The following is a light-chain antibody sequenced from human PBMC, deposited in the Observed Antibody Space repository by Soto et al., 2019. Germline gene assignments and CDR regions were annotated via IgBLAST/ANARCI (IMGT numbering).Light chain of an antibody. J-gene: IGKJ1*01. Sequence: DIQMAQSPSSLSASVGDRVTITCRASQSISRYLHWYQQKPGKAPNLLISAASTLHSGVPSRFSGSGSGTDFTLTITSLQPEDLATYYCQQSYSTPPWTFGQGTKVEIK. V-gene: IGKV1-39*01. CDR2: AAS. CDR3: QQSYSTPPWT. CDR1: QSISRY.